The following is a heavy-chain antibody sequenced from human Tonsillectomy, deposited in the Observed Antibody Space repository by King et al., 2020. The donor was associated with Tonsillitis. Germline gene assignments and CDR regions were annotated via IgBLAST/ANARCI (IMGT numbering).Heavy chain of an antibody. D-gene: IGHD3-22*01. CDR1: GFTFSSYG. J-gene: IGHJ5*02. CDR2: IWYDGSNK. V-gene: IGHV3-33*01. CDR3: ARVAGYYDSWFDP. Sequence: QLVQSGGGVVQPGRSLRLSCAASGFTFSSYGRHWVRQAPGKGLEWGAVIWYDGSNKYYAYSVKGRFTISRDNSKNTLYLQMNSLRAEDTAVYYCARVAGYYDSWFDPWGQGTLVTVSS.